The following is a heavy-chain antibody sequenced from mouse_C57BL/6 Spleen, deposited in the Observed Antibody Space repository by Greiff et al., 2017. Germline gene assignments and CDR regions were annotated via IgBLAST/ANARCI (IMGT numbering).Heavy chain of an antibody. Sequence: QVQLQQPGAELVKPGASVKLSCKASGYTFTSYWMHWVKQRPGRGLEWIGRIVPNSGGTKYNEKFKSKATLTVDKPSSTAYMQLSSLTSEASAVYYCARLTGTFYFDYWGQGTTLTVSS. CDR3: ARLTGTFYFDY. CDR1: GYTFTSYW. CDR2: IVPNSGGT. J-gene: IGHJ2*01. D-gene: IGHD4-1*01. V-gene: IGHV1-72*01.